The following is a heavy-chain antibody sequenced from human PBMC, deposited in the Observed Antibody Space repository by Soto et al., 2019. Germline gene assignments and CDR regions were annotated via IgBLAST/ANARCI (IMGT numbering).Heavy chain of an antibody. CDR2: ISWNSGSI. Sequence: DVQLVESGGGLVQPGRSLRLSCAASGFTFDDYAMHWVRQAPGKGLEWVSGISWNSGSIGYADSVKGRFTISRDNAKNSLYLQMNSLRAEDTALYYCAKDPSDYGGDWGRATLVTVSS. V-gene: IGHV3-9*01. CDR3: AKDPSDYGGD. J-gene: IGHJ2*01. D-gene: IGHD4-17*01. CDR1: GFTFDDYA.